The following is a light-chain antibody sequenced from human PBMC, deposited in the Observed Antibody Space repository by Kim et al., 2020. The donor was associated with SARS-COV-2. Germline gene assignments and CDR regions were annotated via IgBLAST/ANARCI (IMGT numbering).Light chain of an antibody. CDR2: KGS. J-gene: IGLJ1*01. V-gene: IGLV3-25*03. Sequence: SYELTQPPSVSVSPGQTARITCSGDALPKQYAYWYQQKPGQAPVLVIYKGSERPSGIPERFSGSSSGTTVTLTISGVQAEDEADYYCQSADSSGTHVFGT. CDR3: QSADSSGTHV. CDR1: ALPKQY.